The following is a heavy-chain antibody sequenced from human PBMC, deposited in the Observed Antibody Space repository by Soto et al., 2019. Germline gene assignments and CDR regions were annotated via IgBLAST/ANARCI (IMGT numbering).Heavy chain of an antibody. CDR2: ISWNSGSI. CDR3: AKDIRYYYGSGSYGFDP. V-gene: IGHV3-9*01. J-gene: IGHJ5*02. Sequence: PGGSLRLSCAASGFTFDDYAMHWVRQAPGKGLEWVSGISWNSGSIGYADSVKGRFTISRDNAKNSLYLQMNSLRAEDTALYYCAKDIRYYYGSGSYGFDPWGQGTLVTVSS. CDR1: GFTFDDYA. D-gene: IGHD3-10*01.